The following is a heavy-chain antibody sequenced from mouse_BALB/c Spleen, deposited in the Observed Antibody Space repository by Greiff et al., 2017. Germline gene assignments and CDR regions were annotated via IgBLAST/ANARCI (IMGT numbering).Heavy chain of an antibody. V-gene: IGHV5-6-5*01. Sequence: EVKLVESGGGLVKPGGSLKLSCAASGFTFSSYSMSWVRQTPEKRLEWVASISSGGSTYYTDSVTGRFTIFRVNARNILYLQMSSLRSEDTAKYSCARKAHGNYFYWYFDVWGEGTTVTVSS. CDR2: ISSGGST. D-gene: IGHD2-1*01. CDR3: ARKAHGNYFYWYFDV. J-gene: IGHJ1*01. CDR1: GFTFSSYS.